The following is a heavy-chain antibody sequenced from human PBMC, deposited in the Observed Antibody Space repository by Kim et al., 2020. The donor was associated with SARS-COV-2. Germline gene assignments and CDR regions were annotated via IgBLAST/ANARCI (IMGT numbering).Heavy chain of an antibody. J-gene: IGHJ4*02. CDR1: GYTFTNYA. CDR2: INTDNGNT. CDR3: ASRPGIAVAGFDY. V-gene: IGHV1-3*04. D-gene: IGHD6-19*01. Sequence: ASVKVSCKASGYTFTNYAMNWVRQAPGQRLEWMGWINTDNGNTKYSQKFQGRVTITRDTSASTAYMELSSLRSEDTAVYYCASRPGIAVAGFDYWGQGTLVTVSS.